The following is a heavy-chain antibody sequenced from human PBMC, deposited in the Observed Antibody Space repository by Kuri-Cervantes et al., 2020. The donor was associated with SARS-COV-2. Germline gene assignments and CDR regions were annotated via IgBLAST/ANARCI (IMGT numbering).Heavy chain of an antibody. CDR3: TRHDI. CDR1: GFSSNNYG. Sequence: GESLKISCAASGFSSNNYGMHWVRQAPGKGLEWVASISYEGSNKHYADSVKGRFTISRDYSRDTLYLQMNSLRAEDTAVYYCTRHDIWGQGTMVTVSS. J-gene: IGHJ3*02. V-gene: IGHV3-30*03. CDR2: ISYEGSNK.